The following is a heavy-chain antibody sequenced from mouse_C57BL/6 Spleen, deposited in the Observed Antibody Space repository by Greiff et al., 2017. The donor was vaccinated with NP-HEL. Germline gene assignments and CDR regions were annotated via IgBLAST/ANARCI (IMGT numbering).Heavy chain of an antibody. J-gene: IGHJ3*01. V-gene: IGHV1-50*01. Sequence: VQLQQPGAELVKPGASVKLSCKASGYTFTSYWMQWVKQRPGQGLEWIGEIDPSDSYTNYNQKFKGKATLTVDTSSSTAYMQLSSLTSEDSAVYYCAREGLVAYWGQGTLVTVS. CDR3: AREGLVAY. CDR2: IDPSDSYT. CDR1: GYTFTSYW.